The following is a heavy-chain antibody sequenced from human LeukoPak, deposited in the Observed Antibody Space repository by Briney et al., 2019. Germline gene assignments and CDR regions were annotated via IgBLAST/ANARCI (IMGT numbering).Heavy chain of an antibody. D-gene: IGHD5-18*01. CDR3: ARDSSGYSYGTPYFDY. CDR1: GYTFTSYY. V-gene: IGHV1-46*01. J-gene: IGHJ4*02. CDR2: INPSGGST. Sequence: GASVKVSCKASGYTFTSYYMHWVRQAPGQGLEWMGIINPSGGSTSYAQKFQGRVTMHRDTSTSTVYMELSSLRSENTAVYYCARDSSGYSYGTPYFDYWGQGTLVTVSS.